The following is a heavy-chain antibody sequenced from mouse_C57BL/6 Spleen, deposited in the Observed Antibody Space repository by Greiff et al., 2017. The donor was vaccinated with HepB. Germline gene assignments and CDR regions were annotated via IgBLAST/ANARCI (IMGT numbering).Heavy chain of an antibody. CDR2: IRYDGSN. D-gene: IGHD2-4*01. V-gene: IGHV3-6*01. CDR3: ATADEDYDGDFDV. J-gene: IGHJ1*03. Sequence: DVQLQESGPGLVKPSQSLSLTCSVTGYSITSGYYWTWIRQFPGNHLEWMGSIRYDGSNNYNPSLKNRISLTRDTPKNQFVLKLQSVTTDDTATYYCATADEDYDGDFDVWGTGTTVTVAS. CDR1: GYSITSGYY.